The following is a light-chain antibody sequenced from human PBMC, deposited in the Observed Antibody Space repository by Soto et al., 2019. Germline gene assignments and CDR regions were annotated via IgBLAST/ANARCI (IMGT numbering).Light chain of an antibody. J-gene: IGKJ4*01. CDR1: QSISTW. CDR3: QQYNTYPLT. CDR2: KAS. Sequence: DIQMTQSPSTLSASVGDRVTITCRASQSISTWLGWYQQKPGKAPKLLIYKASSLEGGVPSRFSGSGSGTDFNITISSLQPDDFAPYYCQQYNTYPLTFGGGTTVDIK. V-gene: IGKV1-5*03.